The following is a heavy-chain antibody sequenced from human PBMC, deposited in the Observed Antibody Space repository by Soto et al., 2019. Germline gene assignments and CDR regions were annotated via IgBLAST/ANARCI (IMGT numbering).Heavy chain of an antibody. D-gene: IGHD3-16*01. V-gene: IGHV3-30*18. CDR1: GFTFSNYV. CDR2: IRNYGGNE. CDR3: AKGHGGGDKPRSEDY. Sequence: PGGSLRLSCSASGFTFSNYVMRWVRQAPGKGLEWVSVIRNYGGNEYYADSVKGRFTISRDNPKHTLYLQMNSLRAEDTAVYYCAKGHGGGDKPRSEDYCGQGALXT. J-gene: IGHJ4*02.